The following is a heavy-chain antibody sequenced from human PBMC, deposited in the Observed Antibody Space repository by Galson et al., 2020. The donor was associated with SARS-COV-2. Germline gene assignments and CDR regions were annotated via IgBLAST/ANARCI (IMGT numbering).Heavy chain of an antibody. V-gene: IGHV1-69*13. CDR2: IIPILGTA. J-gene: IGHJ4*02. Sequence: SVKVYCKASGGTFSRNTISWVRQAPGQGLEWMGGIIPILGTAKYAQKFQGRVTITADESTSTGYMELSSLRFDDTAVYYCARGRLSGSLRFDYWGQGTLVTVSS. CDR3: ARGRLSGSLRFDY. CDR1: GGTFSRNT. D-gene: IGHD5-12*01.